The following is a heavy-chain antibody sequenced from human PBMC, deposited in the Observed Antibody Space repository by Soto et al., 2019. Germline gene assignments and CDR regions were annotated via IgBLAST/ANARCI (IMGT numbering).Heavy chain of an antibody. CDR2: ISSSSSYT. CDR1: GFSFSDYY. V-gene: IGHV3-11*06. Sequence: XVCLRLSCAASGFSFSDYYMSWIRQAPGKGLEWVSYISSSSSYTNYADSVKGRFTISRDNAKDSLYLQMNSLRAEDTAVYYCARDDYYASSGYYPPDYCGQGTLVTVSS. J-gene: IGHJ4*02. CDR3: ARDDYYASSGYYPPDY. D-gene: IGHD3-22*01.